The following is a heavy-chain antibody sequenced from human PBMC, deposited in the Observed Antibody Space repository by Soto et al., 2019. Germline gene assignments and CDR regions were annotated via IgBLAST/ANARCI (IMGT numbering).Heavy chain of an antibody. CDR2: INPNSGGT. Sequence: ASVKVSCKASGYTFTGYYMHWVRQAPGQGLEWMGWINPNSGGTNYAQKFQGWVTMTRDTSISTAYMELSRLRSDDTAVYYCARSRVGYYDFWSGLGVGYYYGMDVWGRGTTVTVSS. V-gene: IGHV1-2*04. CDR3: ARSRVGYYDFWSGLGVGYYYGMDV. CDR1: GYTFTGYY. D-gene: IGHD3-3*01. J-gene: IGHJ6*02.